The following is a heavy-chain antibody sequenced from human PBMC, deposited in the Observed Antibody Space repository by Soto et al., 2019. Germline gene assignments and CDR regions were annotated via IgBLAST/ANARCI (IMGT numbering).Heavy chain of an antibody. CDR2: IIPIFGTA. J-gene: IGHJ3*02. D-gene: IGHD6-19*01. Sequence: QVQLVQSGAEVKKPGSSVKVSCKASGGTFSSYAISWVRQAPGQGLEWMGGIIPIFGTANYAQKFQGRVTITADDSTSTAYMALSSLRSEDTAVYYCARDRLTAVAGTTDAFDIWGQGTMVTVSS. CDR1: GGTFSSYA. CDR3: ARDRLTAVAGTTDAFDI. V-gene: IGHV1-69*12.